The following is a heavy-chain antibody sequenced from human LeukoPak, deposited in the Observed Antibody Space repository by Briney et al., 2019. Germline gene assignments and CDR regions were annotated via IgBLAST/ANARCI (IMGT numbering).Heavy chain of an antibody. V-gene: IGHV5-51*01. CDR1: GYSFTSYW. CDR3: ARQNGYCSSTSCFETWFDP. Sequence: GESLKISCKGSGYSFTSYWIGWVRQMPGKGLEWMGIIYPGDSDTRYSPSFQGQVTISADKSISTAYLQWSSLKASDTAMYYCARQNGYCSSTSCFETWFDPWGQGTLVTVSS. D-gene: IGHD2-2*01. CDR2: IYPGDSDT. J-gene: IGHJ5*02.